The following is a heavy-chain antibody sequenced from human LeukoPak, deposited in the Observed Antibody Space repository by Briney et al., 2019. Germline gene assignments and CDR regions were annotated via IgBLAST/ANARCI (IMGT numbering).Heavy chain of an antibody. CDR1: GFTFTSYA. D-gene: IGHD6-13*01. J-gene: IGHJ4*02. V-gene: IGHV3-30*04. CDR2: ISYDGSNK. Sequence: GGSLRLSCAAPGFTFTSYAMTWVRPAPGKGLGGVGGISYDGSNKYYADSVKGRFTISRDNSKNTLYLQMNSLRAEDTAVYYCARDSGAAAGTVFDYWGQGTLVTVSS. CDR3: ARDSGAAAGTVFDY.